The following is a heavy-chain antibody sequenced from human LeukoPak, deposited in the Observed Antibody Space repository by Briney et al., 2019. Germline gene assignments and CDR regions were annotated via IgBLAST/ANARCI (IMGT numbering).Heavy chain of an antibody. CDR1: GDSVSSNSAA. V-gene: IGHV6-1*01. CDR3: ARGYDILTGYYVDYYYYGMDV. D-gene: IGHD3-9*01. Sequence: SQTLSLTCAISGDSVSSNSAAWNWIRQSPSRGPEWLGRTYYRSKWYNDYAVSVKSRITINPDTSKNQFSLQLNSATPEDTAVYYCARGYDILTGYYVDYYYYGMDVWGKGTTVTVSS. J-gene: IGHJ6*04. CDR2: TYYRSKWYN.